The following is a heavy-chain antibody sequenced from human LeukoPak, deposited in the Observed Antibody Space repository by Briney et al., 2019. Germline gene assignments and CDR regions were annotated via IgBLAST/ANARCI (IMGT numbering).Heavy chain of an antibody. V-gene: IGHV4-38-2*02. Sequence: SEALSLTCDVSGYSIRSGYYWAWIRQPPGKGLEWIGSLHHTRGTYYNPSLKSRVTMSVDRSNNKFSLQLSSATAADTALYYCARDRESSPWELLLDYWGQGILVTVSS. D-gene: IGHD3-10*01. CDR3: ARDRESSPWELLLDY. J-gene: IGHJ4*02. CDR1: GYSIRSGYY. CDR2: LHHTRGT.